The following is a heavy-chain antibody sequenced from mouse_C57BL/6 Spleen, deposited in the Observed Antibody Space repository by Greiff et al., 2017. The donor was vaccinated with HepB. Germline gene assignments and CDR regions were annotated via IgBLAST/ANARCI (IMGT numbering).Heavy chain of an antibody. V-gene: IGHV1-74*01. Sequence: QVQLQQPGAELVKPGASVKVSCKASGYTFTSYWMHWVKQRPGQGLEWIGRIHPSDSDTNYNQKFKGKATWTVDKSSSTAYMQLSSLTSEDSAVYYCAIFHYDYDNAMDYWGQGTSVTVSS. CDR2: IHPSDSDT. J-gene: IGHJ4*01. D-gene: IGHD2-4*01. CDR3: AIFHYDYDNAMDY. CDR1: GYTFTSYW.